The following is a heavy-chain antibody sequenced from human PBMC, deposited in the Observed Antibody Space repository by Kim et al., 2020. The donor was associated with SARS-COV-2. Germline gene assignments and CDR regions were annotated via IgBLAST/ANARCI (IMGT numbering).Heavy chain of an antibody. D-gene: IGHD3-3*01. CDR2: IYTSGST. CDR1: GGSISSGSYY. Sequence: SETLSLTCTVSGGSISSGSYYWSWIRQPAGKGLEWIGRIYTSGSTNYNPSLKSRVTISVDTSKNQFSLKLSSVTAADTAVYYCAREPAPPGPFWSGYNYYYYYGMDVWGQGTTVTVSS. CDR3: AREPAPPGPFWSGYNYYYYYGMDV. J-gene: IGHJ6*02. V-gene: IGHV4-61*02.